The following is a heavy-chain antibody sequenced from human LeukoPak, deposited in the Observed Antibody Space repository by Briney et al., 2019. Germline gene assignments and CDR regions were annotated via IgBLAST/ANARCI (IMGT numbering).Heavy chain of an antibody. Sequence: PSETLSLTCTVSGGSVSSGSYYWNWIRQPPGKGLEWIGNVYYIGTTSYNSSLKSRVTISVDTSRNQFSLEVTSMTAADTAVYFCARNTSSSPWFDPWGQGTLVTVSS. CDR2: VYYIGTT. CDR3: ARNTSSSPWFDP. D-gene: IGHD6-6*01. J-gene: IGHJ5*02. V-gene: IGHV4-61*01. CDR1: GGSVSSGSYY.